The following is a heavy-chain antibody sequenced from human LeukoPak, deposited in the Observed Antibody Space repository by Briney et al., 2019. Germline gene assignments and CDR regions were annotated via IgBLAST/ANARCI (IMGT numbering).Heavy chain of an antibody. V-gene: IGHV4-34*01. CDR3: ARGRYCSSTSCYFMSRFDP. D-gene: IGHD2-2*01. CDR2: INHSGST. J-gene: IGHJ5*02. Sequence: SETLCLTCAVYGGSFSGYYWSWIRQPPGKGLEWIGEINHSGSTNYNPSLKSRVTISVDTSKNQFSLKLSSVTAADTAVYYCARGRYCSSTSCYFMSRFDPWGQGTLVADPS. CDR1: GGSFSGYY.